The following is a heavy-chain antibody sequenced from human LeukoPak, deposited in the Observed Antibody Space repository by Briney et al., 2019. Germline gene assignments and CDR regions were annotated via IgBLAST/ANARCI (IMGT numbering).Heavy chain of an antibody. J-gene: IGHJ6*03. V-gene: IGHV4-59*01. Sequence: PSETLSLTCTVSGGSISSYYWSWIRQPPGKGREWIGYIYYSGSTNYNPSLKSRVTISVDTSKNQFSLKLSSVTAADTAVYYCARVGGSTSFWDYYYMDVWGKGTTVTVSS. CDR2: IYYSGST. CDR1: GGSISSYY. CDR3: ARVGGSTSFWDYYYMDV. D-gene: IGHD2-2*01.